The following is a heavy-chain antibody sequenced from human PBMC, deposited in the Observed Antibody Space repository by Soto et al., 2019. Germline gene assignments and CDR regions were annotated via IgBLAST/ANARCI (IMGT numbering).Heavy chain of an antibody. V-gene: IGHV1-69*13. D-gene: IGHD4-4*01. CDR1: GGTFSSYA. CDR3: ARERAATTVVYYYYYGMDV. Sequence: SVKVSCKASGGTFSSYAISWVRQAPGQGXEWMGGIIPIFGTANYAQKFQGRVTITADESTSTAYMELSSLRSEDTAVYYCARERAATTVVYYYYYGMDVWGQGTTVTVFS. CDR2: IIPIFGTA. J-gene: IGHJ6*02.